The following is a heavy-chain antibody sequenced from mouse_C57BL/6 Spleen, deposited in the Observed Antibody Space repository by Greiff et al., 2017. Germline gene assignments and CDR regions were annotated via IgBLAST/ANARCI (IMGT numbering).Heavy chain of an antibody. V-gene: IGHV1-20*01. Sequence: VQLKQSGPELVKPGDSVKISCKASGYSFTGYFMNWVMQSHGKSLEWIGRLNPYNGDTFYNQKFKGKATLTVDKSSSTAHMELRSLTSEDSAVYYCAREYDGSSPSLDYWGQGTTLTVSS. CDR2: LNPYNGDT. J-gene: IGHJ2*01. D-gene: IGHD1-1*01. CDR3: AREYDGSSPSLDY. CDR1: GYSFTGYF.